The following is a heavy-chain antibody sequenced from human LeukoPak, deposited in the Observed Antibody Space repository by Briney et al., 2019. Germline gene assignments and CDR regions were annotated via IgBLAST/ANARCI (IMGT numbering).Heavy chain of an antibody. CDR2: IYTSGST. CDR3: AREKDYVWGSYRYHAFDI. Sequence: SQTLSLTCTVSGGSISSGSHYWSWIRQPAGKGLEWIGRIYTSGSTNYNPSLKSRVTISVDTSKNQFSLKLSSVTAADTAVYYCAREKDYVWGSYRYHAFDIWGQGAMVTVSS. D-gene: IGHD3-16*02. V-gene: IGHV4-61*02. CDR1: GGSISSGSHY. J-gene: IGHJ3*02.